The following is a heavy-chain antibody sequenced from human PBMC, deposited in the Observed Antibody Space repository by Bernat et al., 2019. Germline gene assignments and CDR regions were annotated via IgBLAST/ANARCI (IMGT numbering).Heavy chain of an antibody. V-gene: IGHV3-21*01. CDR3: ASAAPRPYYDILTGYRGAGY. CDR1: GFTFSSYS. Sequence: EVQLVESGGGLVKPGWSLRLSCAASGFTFSSYSMNWVRQAPGKGLEWVSSISSSSSYIYYADSVKGRFTISRDNAKNSLYLQMNSLRAEDTAVYYCASAAPRPYYDILTGYRGAGYWDQGTLVTVSS. CDR2: ISSSSSYI. J-gene: IGHJ4*02. D-gene: IGHD3-9*01.